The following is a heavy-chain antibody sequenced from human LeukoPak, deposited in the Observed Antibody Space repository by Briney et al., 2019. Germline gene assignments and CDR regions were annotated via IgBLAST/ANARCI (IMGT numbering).Heavy chain of an antibody. D-gene: IGHD3-3*01. J-gene: IGHJ5*02. CDR1: GYTSTSYD. Sequence: ASVKVSCKASGYTSTSYDINWVRQATGQGLERMGWMNPNSGNTGYGQKFQGRVTITRNTSTSTAYMELSSLISEDTAVYYCARGRDFGAVRRFDPWGQGTLVTVSS. V-gene: IGHV1-8*03. CDR2: MNPNSGNT. CDR3: ARGRDFGAVRRFDP.